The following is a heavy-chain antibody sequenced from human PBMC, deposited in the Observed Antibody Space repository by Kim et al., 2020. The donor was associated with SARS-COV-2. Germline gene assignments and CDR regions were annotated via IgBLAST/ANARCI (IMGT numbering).Heavy chain of an antibody. V-gene: IGHV3-23*03. CDR1: GFTFSSYA. D-gene: IGHD1-26*01. J-gene: IGHJ4*02. CDR3: AKVPYSDHANDY. Sequence: GGSLRLSCAASGFTFSSYAMSWVRQAPGKGLEWVSVINSGGSSTYYADSVKGRFTISRDNSKNTLFLQMNSLRAEDTAVYYCAKVPYSDHANDYWGQGTLVTVSS. CDR2: INSGGSST.